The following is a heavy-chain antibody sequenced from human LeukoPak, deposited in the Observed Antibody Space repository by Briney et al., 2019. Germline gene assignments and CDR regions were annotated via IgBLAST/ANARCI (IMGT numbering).Heavy chain of an antibody. Sequence: ASVKVSCKASGYTFTGYYMHWVRQAPGQGLEWMGWINPNSGGTNYAQKFQGRVTMTRDTSISTAYMELSRLRSDDTAVYYCARDLEVVPADAFDIWGQGTMVTVSS. CDR1: GYTFTGYY. CDR2: INPNSGGT. J-gene: IGHJ3*02. V-gene: IGHV1-2*02. D-gene: IGHD2-2*01. CDR3: ARDLEVVPADAFDI.